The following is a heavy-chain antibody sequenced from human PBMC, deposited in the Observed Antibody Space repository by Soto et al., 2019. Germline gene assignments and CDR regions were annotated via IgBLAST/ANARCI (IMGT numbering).Heavy chain of an antibody. CDR3: ARRVVFLEGLSTSYYYYGMDV. Sequence: ASVKVSCKASGYTFTGYGISWVRQAPGQGLEWMGWISAYNGNTNYAQKLQGRVTMTTDTSTSTAYMELRSLRSDDTAVYYWARRVVFLEGLSTSYYYYGMDVWGQGTTVTVSS. CDR1: GYTFTGYG. V-gene: IGHV1-18*01. CDR2: ISAYNGNT. J-gene: IGHJ6*02. D-gene: IGHD3-3*01.